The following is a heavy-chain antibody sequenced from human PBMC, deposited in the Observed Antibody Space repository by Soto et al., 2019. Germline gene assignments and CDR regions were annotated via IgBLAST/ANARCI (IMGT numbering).Heavy chain of an antibody. CDR3: ARGVLPAVSYFEY. Sequence: GGSLRLSCAASGFTFSSYTMTWVRQAPGKGLEWVSSITGSGSDTYYADSVKGRFTISRDNSKYTLYVQMNSLRAEDTAVYYCARGVLPAVSYFEYWGQGTLVTVSS. J-gene: IGHJ4*02. CDR1: GFTFSSYT. D-gene: IGHD2-2*01. CDR2: ITGSGSDT. V-gene: IGHV3-23*01.